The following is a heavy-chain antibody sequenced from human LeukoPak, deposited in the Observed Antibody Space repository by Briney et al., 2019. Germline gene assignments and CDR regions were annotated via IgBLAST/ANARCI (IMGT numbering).Heavy chain of an antibody. CDR1: GGTFSSYG. CDR2: IIPIFRTT. J-gene: IGHJ4*02. CDR3: ARSQRTGYNVYHFDY. D-gene: IGHD5-24*01. Sequence: SVKVSCKASGGTFSSYGVSWVRQAPGQGLEWMGGIIPIFRTTTYAQKFRGRVMITADESMSTAYMELSSLRSEDTAVYYCARSQRTGYNVYHFDYWGQGTLVTVSS. V-gene: IGHV1-69*01.